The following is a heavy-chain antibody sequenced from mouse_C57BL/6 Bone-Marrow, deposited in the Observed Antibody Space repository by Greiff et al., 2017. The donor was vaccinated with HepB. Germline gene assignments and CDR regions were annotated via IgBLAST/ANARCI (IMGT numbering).Heavy chain of an antibody. J-gene: IGHJ3*01. V-gene: IGHV1-61*01. CDR1: GYTFTSYW. D-gene: IGHD1-1*01. Sequence: QVQLQQSGAELVRPGSSVKLSCKASGYTFTSYWMDWVKQRPGQGLEWIGNIYPSDSETHYNQKFKDKATLTVDKSSSTAYMQRSSLTSEDSAVYYCASSNYLAWFAYWGQGTLLTVSA. CDR2: IYPSDSET. CDR3: ASSNYLAWFAY.